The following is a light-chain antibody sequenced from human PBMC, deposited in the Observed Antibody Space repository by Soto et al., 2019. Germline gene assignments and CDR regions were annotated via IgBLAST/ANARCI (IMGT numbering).Light chain of an antibody. Sequence: DIQMTQSPYSLSASVGDRVTITCRASQSISNYLNWYQQKPGKAPRLLIHAASSLQSGVPSRFSGSGSGTDFTLTFSSLQPEDFAIYYCQQSYNAPRTFGPGTKVEIK. CDR2: AAS. V-gene: IGKV1-39*01. CDR3: QQSYNAPRT. J-gene: IGKJ1*01. CDR1: QSISNY.